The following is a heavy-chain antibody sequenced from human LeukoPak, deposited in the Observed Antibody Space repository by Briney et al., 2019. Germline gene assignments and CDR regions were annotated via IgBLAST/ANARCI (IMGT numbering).Heavy chain of an antibody. CDR3: ARDEGVGVLGYCSSTSCYRIDP. Sequence: ASVKVSCKASGYTFTSYGISGVGQALGEGREWMGWISAYNGNTNYAQKLQGRVTMTTDTSTSTAYKELRSLRSDDTAVYYCARDEGVGVLGYCSSTSCYRIDPWGQGTLVTVSS. V-gene: IGHV1-18*01. D-gene: IGHD2-2*01. J-gene: IGHJ5*02. CDR1: GYTFTSYG. CDR2: ISAYNGNT.